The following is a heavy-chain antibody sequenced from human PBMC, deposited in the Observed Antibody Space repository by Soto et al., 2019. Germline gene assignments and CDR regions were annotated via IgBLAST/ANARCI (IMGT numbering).Heavy chain of an antibody. CDR1: GGSFSGYY. D-gene: IGHD3-3*01. CDR3: ARVFFPPYYYYYMDV. CDR2: INHSGST. V-gene: IGHV4-34*01. Sequence: LSLTCAVYGGSFSGYYWSWIRQPPGKGLEWIGEINHSGSTNYNPSLKSRVTISVDTSKNQFSLKLSSVTAADTAVYYCARVFFPPYYYYYMDVWGKGTTVTVSS. J-gene: IGHJ6*03.